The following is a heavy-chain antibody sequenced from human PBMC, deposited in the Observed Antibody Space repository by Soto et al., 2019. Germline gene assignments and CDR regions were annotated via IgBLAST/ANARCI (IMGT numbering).Heavy chain of an antibody. V-gene: IGHV4-34*01. CDR1: GGSCSGYY. D-gene: IGHD2-2*01. CDR2: INHSGST. Sequence: QVQLQQWGAGLLKPSETLSLTCAVYGGSCSGYYWSWIRQPPGTGLEWIGEINHSGSTNYNPSIKSRVTISVDTSKNQFSLKLSSVTAADTAVYYCARVVPAATNWFDPWGQGTLVTVSS. CDR3: ARVVPAATNWFDP. J-gene: IGHJ5*02.